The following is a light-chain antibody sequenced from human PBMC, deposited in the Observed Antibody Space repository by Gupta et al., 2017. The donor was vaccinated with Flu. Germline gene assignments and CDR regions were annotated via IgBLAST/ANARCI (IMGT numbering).Light chain of an antibody. CDR1: SSNIGSNT. J-gene: IGLJ3*02. Sequence: QSVLTQPPSASGTPGQRVTISCSGSSSNIGSNTVNWYQQLPGTAPKLLIYSKNQRPSGVPDRFSCSTSGTSDSPVTSGLQSEDEADDYWSAWDDSMNGNWVFGGGTKLTVL. CDR2: SKN. V-gene: IGLV1-44*01. CDR3: SAWDDSMNGNWV.